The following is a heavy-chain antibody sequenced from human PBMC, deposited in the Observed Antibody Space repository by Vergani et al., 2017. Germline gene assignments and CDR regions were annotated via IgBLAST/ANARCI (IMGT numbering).Heavy chain of an antibody. CDR1: GFTFSSYE. V-gene: IGHV3-48*03. J-gene: IGHJ6*03. Sequence: EVQLVESGGGLVQPGGSLRLSCAASGFTFSSYEMNCVRQAPGKGLEWVSYISSSGSTIYYADSVKGRFTISRDNAKNPLHLQMNSLRAEDTAVYYCARVNDFYYMDVWGKGTTVTVSS. CDR2: ISSSGSTI. CDR3: ARVNDFYYMDV. D-gene: IGHD3-3*01.